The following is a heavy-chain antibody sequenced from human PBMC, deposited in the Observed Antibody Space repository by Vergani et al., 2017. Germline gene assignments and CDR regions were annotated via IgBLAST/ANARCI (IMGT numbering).Heavy chain of an antibody. J-gene: IGHJ6*02. D-gene: IGHD3-9*01. Sequence: QVELVQSGAEVKKPGSSVKVSCKASGGTFSSYAISGVRQAPGQGIEWMGGIIPIFGTANYAQKFQGRVTITADESTSTAYMELRSLRSEDTSVYYCARTVYYDILTTPTEPNGMDVWSQGTTVTVSS. V-gene: IGHV1-69*12. CDR2: IIPIFGTA. CDR3: ARTVYYDILTTPTEPNGMDV. CDR1: GGTFSSYA.